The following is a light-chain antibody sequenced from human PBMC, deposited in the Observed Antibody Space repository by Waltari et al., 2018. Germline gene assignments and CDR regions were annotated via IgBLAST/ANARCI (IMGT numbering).Light chain of an antibody. J-gene: IGLJ2*01. CDR2: YVN. CDR3: SSQSTKNGVI. CDR1: SSDVGGDDS. V-gene: IGLV2-14*03. Sequence: QSALTQPASVSGSPGQSITISCTGSSSDVGGDDSVSWYEDHPGQAPKVIIYYVNKPPSGVSDRFSGSKSGNTASLTISGLQAEDEATFYCSSQSTKNGVIFGGGTKVTVL.